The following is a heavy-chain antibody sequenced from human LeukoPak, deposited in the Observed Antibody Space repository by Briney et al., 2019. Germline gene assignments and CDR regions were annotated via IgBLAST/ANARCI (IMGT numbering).Heavy chain of an antibody. V-gene: IGHV4-4*07. D-gene: IGHD6-19*01. Sequence: PSETLSLTCTVSGGSISSYFWSWIRQPAGKGLEWIGRIYTSGSTNYNPSLKSRVTMSIDTSTNQFSLKLSSVTAADTAVYFCARDLSRWSILDYWGQGTLVTVSS. J-gene: IGHJ4*02. CDR2: IYTSGST. CDR3: ARDLSRWSILDY. CDR1: GGSISSYF.